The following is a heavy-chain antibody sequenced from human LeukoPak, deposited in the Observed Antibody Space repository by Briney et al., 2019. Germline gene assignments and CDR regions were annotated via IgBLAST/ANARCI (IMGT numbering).Heavy chain of an antibody. V-gene: IGHV3-48*04. J-gene: IGHJ3*02. CDR1: GFTVSSYS. CDR2: ISSGSLTI. D-gene: IGHD3-16*02. CDR3: ARLNYYVWGSYRRNAFDI. Sequence: GGSLRLSCEASGFTVSSYSMNWVRQAPGKGLEWLSYISSGSLTIHYADSVKGRFTISRDNAKNSLYLQMNSLRAEDTAVFYCARLNYYVWGSYRRNAFDIWGQGTTVTVSS.